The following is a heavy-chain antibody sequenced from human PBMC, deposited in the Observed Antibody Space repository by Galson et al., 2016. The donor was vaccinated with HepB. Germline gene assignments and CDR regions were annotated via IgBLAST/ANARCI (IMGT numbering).Heavy chain of an antibody. D-gene: IGHD1-1*01. CDR2: IWYDGSNK. V-gene: IGHV3-33*01. Sequence: SLRLSCAASGFNFINSGIHWVRQAPGKGLEWMAVIWYDGSNKYYADSVKGRFTISRDNSKNTVFLEMNSLRAEDTAVYYCARVSHTTTEGGTWGIDVWGQGTTVIVSS. CDR3: ARVSHTTTEGGTWGIDV. J-gene: IGHJ6*02. CDR1: GFNFINSG.